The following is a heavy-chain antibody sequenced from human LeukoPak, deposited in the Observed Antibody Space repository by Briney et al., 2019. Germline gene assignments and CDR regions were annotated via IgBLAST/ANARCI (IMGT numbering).Heavy chain of an antibody. D-gene: IGHD3-22*01. J-gene: IGHJ4*02. CDR2: ISGSGGST. Sequence: GGSLRLSCAASGFTFSSYAMTWVRQAPGKGLEWVSGISGSGGSTYYADSVKGRFTISRDNSKDTLYVQMNSLRAEDTAVYYCAKSDYYDSSGYYYGSDYWGQGALVTVSS. V-gene: IGHV3-23*01. CDR3: AKSDYYDSSGYYYGSDY. CDR1: GFTFSSYA.